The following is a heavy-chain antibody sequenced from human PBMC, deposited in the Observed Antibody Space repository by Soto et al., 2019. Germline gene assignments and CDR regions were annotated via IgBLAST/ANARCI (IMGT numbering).Heavy chain of an antibody. J-gene: IGHJ6*02. V-gene: IGHV4-4*02. CDR2: IYHSGST. CDR3: VSRRGYCTSTSPCIYYYRYYGMEV. CDR1: GDSISSSHW. D-gene: IGHD2-2*01. Sequence: PSETLSLTCAVSGDSISSSHWWSWVRQPPEKGLEWIGEIYHSGSTNYNPSLKSRFTISVDNSKNQFSLKLSSVTAADTALYYCVSRRGYCTSTSPCIYYYRYYGMEVWGQGTTLSVSS.